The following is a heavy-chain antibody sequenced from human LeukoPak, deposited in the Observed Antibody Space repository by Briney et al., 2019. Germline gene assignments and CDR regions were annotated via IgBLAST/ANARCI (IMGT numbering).Heavy chain of an antibody. CDR2: ISYDGTNN. J-gene: IGHJ4*02. CDR1: GFTFSQYP. CDR3: ASLMVRGIRDFDH. V-gene: IGHV3-30*04. D-gene: IGHD3-10*01. Sequence: GGPLRLSCAASGFTFSQYPMHWVRQAPGKGLEWVAVISYDGTNNYRADSVKGRFTISRDNANNTLYLQMNSLRPEDTAVYFCASLMVRGIRDFDHWGQGTLATVSS.